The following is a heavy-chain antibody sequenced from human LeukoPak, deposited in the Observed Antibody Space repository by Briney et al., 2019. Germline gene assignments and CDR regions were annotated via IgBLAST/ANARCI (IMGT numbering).Heavy chain of an antibody. CDR2: INPSGGST. CDR1: GYTFTSYY. Sequence: ASVKVSCKASGYTFTSYYMHWVRQAPGQGLEWMGIINPSGGSTSYAQKFQGRVTMTRDMSTSTVYMELSSLRSEDTAVYYCASTSRYYDSLTGYPWFDPWGQGTLVTVSS. CDR3: ASTSRYYDSLTGYPWFDP. D-gene: IGHD3-9*01. V-gene: IGHV1-46*01. J-gene: IGHJ5*02.